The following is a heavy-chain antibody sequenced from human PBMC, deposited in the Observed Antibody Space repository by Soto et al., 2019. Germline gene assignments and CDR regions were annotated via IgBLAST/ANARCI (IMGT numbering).Heavy chain of an antibody. CDR2: ISNDGSNK. D-gene: IGHD2-15*01. CDR1: GFTFNNYG. V-gene: IGHV3-30*18. J-gene: IGHJ6*02. CDR3: TKDGRFDSDGSLYYYYYGMDV. Sequence: PGGSLRLSCAASGFTFNNYGMNWVRQAPGKGLEWVAIISNDGSNKYYIESVRGRFTISRDNSKNMLFLQMNSLRVEDTAVYFCTKDGRFDSDGSLYYYYYGMDVWCQGTTVTVSS.